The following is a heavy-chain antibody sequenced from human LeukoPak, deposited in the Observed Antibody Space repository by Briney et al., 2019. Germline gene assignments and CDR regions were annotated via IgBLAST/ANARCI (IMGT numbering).Heavy chain of an antibody. V-gene: IGHV4-59*01. CDR3: ARDQGLDDYGDLDAFDI. CDR1: GGSISSYY. CDR2: IYYSGST. J-gene: IGHJ3*02. Sequence: SETLSLTCTVSGGSISSYYWSWIRQPPGKGLEWIGYIYYSGSTNYNPSLKSRVTISVDTSKNQFSLKLSSVTAAGTAVYYCARDQGLDDYGDLDAFDIWGQGTMVTVSS. D-gene: IGHD4-17*01.